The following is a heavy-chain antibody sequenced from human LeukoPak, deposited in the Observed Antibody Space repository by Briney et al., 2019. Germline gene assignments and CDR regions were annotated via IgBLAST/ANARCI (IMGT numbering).Heavy chain of an antibody. D-gene: IGHD6-19*01. V-gene: IGHV1-2*02. CDR1: GYTFTGYY. CDR2: INPNSGGT. CDR3: ARGRNIAVAGTRWFDP. J-gene: IGHJ5*02. Sequence: ASVKVSCKASGYTFTGYYMHWVRQATGQGLEWMGWINPNSGGTNYAQKFQGRDTMTRDTSISTAYMELSRLRSDDTAVYYCARGRNIAVAGTRWFDPWGQGTLVTVSS.